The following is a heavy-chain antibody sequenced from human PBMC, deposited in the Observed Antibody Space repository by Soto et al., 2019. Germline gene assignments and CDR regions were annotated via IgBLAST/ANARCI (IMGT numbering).Heavy chain of an antibody. CDR3: ARDGSGSYDILTGGMDV. D-gene: IGHD3-9*01. CDR1: GYTFTSYG. J-gene: IGHJ6*02. CDR2: ISAYNGNT. V-gene: IGHV1-18*01. Sequence: AASVKVSCKASGYTFTSYGISWVRQAPGQGLEWMGWISAYNGNTNYAQKLQGRVTMTTDTSTSTAYMELRSLRSDDTAVYYCARDGSGSYDILTGGMDVWGQGTTVTVSS.